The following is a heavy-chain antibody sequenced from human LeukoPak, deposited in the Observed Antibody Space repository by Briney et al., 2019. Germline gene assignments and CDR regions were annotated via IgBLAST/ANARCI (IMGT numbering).Heavy chain of an antibody. Sequence: SETLSLICSVSGGSVSSSNCYWGWIRQPPGKGLEWIGSVYYSESGTTYYNPSLKSRLTMSVDTSKNQFSLRLSSVTAADTAVYYCARQPGGRYLEYWGQGTLVTVSS. V-gene: IGHV4-39*01. J-gene: IGHJ4*02. CDR1: GGSVSSSNCY. CDR2: VYYSESGTT. CDR3: ARQPGGRYLEY. D-gene: IGHD1-26*01.